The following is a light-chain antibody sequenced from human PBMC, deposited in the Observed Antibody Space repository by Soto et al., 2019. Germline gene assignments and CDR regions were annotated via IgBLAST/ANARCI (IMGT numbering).Light chain of an antibody. V-gene: IGKV3-15*01. J-gene: IGKJ2*01. CDR3: QQYNNWPYT. Sequence: EIVMTQSPATLSVSPGERATLSCRASQSVSSNLAWYQQKPGQAPRLLIYGASTRATGITARFSGSGSGTEFTLTISSVQSEDFAVYYCQQYNNWPYTFGQGTKLEIK. CDR2: GAS. CDR1: QSVSSN.